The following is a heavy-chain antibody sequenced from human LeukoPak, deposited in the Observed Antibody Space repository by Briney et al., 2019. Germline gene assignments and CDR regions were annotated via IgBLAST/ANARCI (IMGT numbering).Heavy chain of an antibody. Sequence: SDTLSLICAVYGRSFSGYHWRWMRQPPGKGLVWIGEINHSGSTNYNPSLKSRVAISVDTSKNQFSLKLSSVTASDTAVYYCARTYCGGDCYSDFDYWGQGTLVTVSS. V-gene: IGHV4-34*01. J-gene: IGHJ4*02. CDR1: GRSFSGYH. CDR3: ARTYCGGDCYSDFDY. D-gene: IGHD2-21*02. CDR2: INHSGST.